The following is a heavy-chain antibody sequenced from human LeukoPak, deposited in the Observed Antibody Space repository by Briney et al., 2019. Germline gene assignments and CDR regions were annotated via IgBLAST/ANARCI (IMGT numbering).Heavy chain of an antibody. CDR3: ARLGGHWNAGFH. V-gene: IGHV4-39*01. CDR1: GGSISSSSYY. J-gene: IGHJ4*02. D-gene: IGHD1-1*01. CDR2: IYYSGST. Sequence: SETLSLTCTVSGGSISSSSYYWGWIRQPPGKGLEWIGSIYYSGSTYYNPSLKSRVTISVDTSNNQFSLKLSSVTAADTAVYYCARLGGHWNAGFHWGQGTLVTVSS.